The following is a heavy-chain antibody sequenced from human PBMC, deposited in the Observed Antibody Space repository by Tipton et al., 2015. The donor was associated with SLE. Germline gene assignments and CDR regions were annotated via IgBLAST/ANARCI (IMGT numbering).Heavy chain of an antibody. CDR2: IWFDGSSE. CDR3: TVYSAYDPFDY. CDR1: GFTFRNYG. V-gene: IGHV3-33*01. J-gene: IGHJ4*02. Sequence: SLRLSCAVSGFTFRNYGMHWVRQAPGKGLEWVAVIWFDGSSEVYADSVKGRFTISRDNSKNTLFLQMNRLRAEDSAMYYCTVYSAYDPFDYWGQGTLVTVSS. D-gene: IGHD5-12*01.